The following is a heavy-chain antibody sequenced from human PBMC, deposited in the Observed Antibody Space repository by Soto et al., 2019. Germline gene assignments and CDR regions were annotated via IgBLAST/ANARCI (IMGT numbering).Heavy chain of an antibody. V-gene: IGHV3-7*01. J-gene: IGHJ6*03. CDR3: ARGSTKDQLWLMGDYYYYMDV. CDR2: INQSGSEK. D-gene: IGHD5-18*01. CDR1: GFTFSSYA. Sequence: HPGGSLRLSCAASGFTFSSYAMSWVRQAPGKGLEWVANINQSGSEKYYVDSVKGRFTISRDNAKNSLYLQMNSLRAEDTAVYYCARGSTKDQLWLMGDYYYYMDVWGKGTTVTVSS.